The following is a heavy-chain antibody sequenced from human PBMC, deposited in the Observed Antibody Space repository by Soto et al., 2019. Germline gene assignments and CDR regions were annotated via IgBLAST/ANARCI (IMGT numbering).Heavy chain of an antibody. V-gene: IGHV2-5*02. CDR2: TYWVDHG. Sequence: QITLKESGPTLVKPTQTLTLTCTFPEFSLSTRGEGVGWIRHPPGKDLDWLALTYWVDHGGYSPSLKSRLTITKDTSKNRVVLTMTNMDPVDRATYYCAHRPRGYSSHFDVRGQGTLVTVSS. D-gene: IGHD5-18*01. CDR3: AHRPRGYSSHFDV. J-gene: IGHJ4*02. CDR1: EFSLSTRGEG.